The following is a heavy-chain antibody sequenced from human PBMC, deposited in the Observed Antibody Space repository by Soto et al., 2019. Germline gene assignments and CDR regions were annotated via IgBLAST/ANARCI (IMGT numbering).Heavy chain of an antibody. CDR3: AKDYYPFPTKGSYYFDY. CDR2: ISYDGSNK. Sequence: PGGSLRLSCAASGFTFSSYGMHWVRQAPGKGLEWVAVISYDGSNKYYADSVKGRFTISRDNSKNTLYLQMNSLRAEDTAVYYCAKDYYPFPTKGSYYFDYWGQGTLVTVSS. D-gene: IGHD3-10*01. J-gene: IGHJ4*02. V-gene: IGHV3-30*18. CDR1: GFTFSSYG.